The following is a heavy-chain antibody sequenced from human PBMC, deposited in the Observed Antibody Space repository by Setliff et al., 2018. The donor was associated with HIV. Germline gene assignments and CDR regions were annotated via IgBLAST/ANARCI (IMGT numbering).Heavy chain of an antibody. CDR3: TIPASSLAPN. Sequence: SETLSLTCTVSDASISSHNYYWGRIRQSPGKGLEWIASIRFSGDTYYNPSLQSRVIISVDTSNNQISLKLTSVTAADTAVYYCTIPASSLAPNWGRGTQVTVSS. CDR2: IRFSGDT. CDR1: DASISSHNYY. J-gene: IGHJ4*02. V-gene: IGHV4-39*01.